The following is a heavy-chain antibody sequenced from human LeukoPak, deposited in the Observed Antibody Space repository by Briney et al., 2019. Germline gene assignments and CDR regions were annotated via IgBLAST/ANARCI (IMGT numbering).Heavy chain of an antibody. J-gene: IGHJ4*02. D-gene: IGHD1-26*01. V-gene: IGHV3-30*02. CDR1: GFTFSSYD. CDR2: VRYDGSQK. Sequence: QPGGSLRLPCAASGFTFSSYDMYWVRQAPGKGLDWVAFVRYDGSQKYYADSVKGRFTLSRDNSKNTLYLQMNSLRAEDTAVFYCAKGGARLHSYYFDYWGQGTLVTVSS. CDR3: AKGGARLHSYYFDY.